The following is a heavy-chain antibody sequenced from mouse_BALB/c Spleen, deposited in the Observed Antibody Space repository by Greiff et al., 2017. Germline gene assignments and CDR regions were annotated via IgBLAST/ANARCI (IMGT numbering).Heavy chain of an antibody. Sequence: VQLQQPGAELVKPGASVKLSCKASGYTFTSYWMHWVKQRPGQGLEWIGEINPSNGRTNYNEKFKSKATLTVDKSSSTAYMQLSSLTSEDSAVYYCARGGRGAMDYWGQGTSVNVSS. J-gene: IGHJ4*01. V-gene: IGHV1S81*02. CDR3: ARGGRGAMDY. CDR2: INPSNGRT. CDR1: GYTFTSYW. D-gene: IGHD3-3*01.